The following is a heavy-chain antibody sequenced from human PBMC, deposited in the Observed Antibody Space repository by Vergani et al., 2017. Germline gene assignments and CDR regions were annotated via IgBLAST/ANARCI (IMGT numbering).Heavy chain of an antibody. CDR3: ARGPYYYGSGSYYTRYYYYYGMDV. D-gene: IGHD3-10*01. V-gene: IGHV4-30-4*08. J-gene: IGHJ6*02. CDR2: IYYSGST. CDR1: GGSISSGDYY. Sequence: QVQLQESGPGLVKPSQTLSLTCTVSGGSISSGDYYWSWIRQPPGKGLEWIGYIYYSGSTYYNPSLKSRVTISVETSKNQFSLKLSSVTAADTAVYYCARGPYYYGSGSYYTRYYYYYGMDVWGQ.